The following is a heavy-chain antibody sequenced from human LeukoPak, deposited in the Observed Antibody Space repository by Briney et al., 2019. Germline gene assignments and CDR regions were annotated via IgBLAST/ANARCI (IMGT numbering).Heavy chain of an antibody. CDR1: GGSISSSSYY. Sequence: SETLSLTCTVSGGSISSSSYYWSWIRQAPGKGLEWIGEINHSGSTNYNPSLKSRVTISVDTSKNQFSLKLSSVTAADTAVYYCASGGRKITMVRGALGSWGQGTLVTVSS. CDR3: ASGGRKITMVRGALGS. J-gene: IGHJ5*02. V-gene: IGHV4-39*07. CDR2: INHSGST. D-gene: IGHD3-10*01.